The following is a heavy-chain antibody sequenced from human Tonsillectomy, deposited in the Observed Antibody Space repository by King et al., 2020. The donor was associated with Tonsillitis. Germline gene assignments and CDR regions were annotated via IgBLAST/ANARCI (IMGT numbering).Heavy chain of an antibody. Sequence: VQLVESGGGLVQPGGSLRLSCAASGFTFSNFGMNWVPQAPGKGLEWVSIIHRGGSPTYYGDSVKGRFTISRDNSKNTLYLQMNSLRAEDTAVYYCAKDLGDTSGWPVFDDWGQGTLVTVSP. CDR1: GFTFSNFG. CDR2: IHRGGSPT. V-gene: IGHV3-23*03. J-gene: IGHJ4*02. CDR3: AKDLGDTSGWPVFDD. D-gene: IGHD6-19*01.